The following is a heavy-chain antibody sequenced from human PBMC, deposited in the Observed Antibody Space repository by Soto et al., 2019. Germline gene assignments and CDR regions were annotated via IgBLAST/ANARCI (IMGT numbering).Heavy chain of an antibody. CDR3: ASPLKVRGVNIHAFDI. CDR2: ISSSSSTI. D-gene: IGHD3-10*01. CDR1: GFTFSSYS. V-gene: IGHV3-48*02. Sequence: GGSLRLSCAASGFTFSSYSMNWVRQAPGKGLEWVSYISSSSSTIYYADSVKGRFTISRDNAKNSLYLQMNSLRDEDTAVYYCASPLKVRGVNIHAFDIWGQGTMVTVSS. J-gene: IGHJ3*02.